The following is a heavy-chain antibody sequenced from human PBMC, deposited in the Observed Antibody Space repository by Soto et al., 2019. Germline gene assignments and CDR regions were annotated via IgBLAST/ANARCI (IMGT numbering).Heavy chain of an antibody. V-gene: IGHV3-13*01. CDR3: ARSYGMDV. J-gene: IGHJ6*02. CDR1: GFTFSSYD. Sequence: ESGGGLVQPGGSLRLSCAASGFTFSSYDMQWVRQTTGKGLEWVSGIGTAGDTYYVGSVKGRFTISRQNVKNSLYLQMNSLRAEDTAVYYCARSYGMDVWGQGTTVIVSS. CDR2: IGTAGDT.